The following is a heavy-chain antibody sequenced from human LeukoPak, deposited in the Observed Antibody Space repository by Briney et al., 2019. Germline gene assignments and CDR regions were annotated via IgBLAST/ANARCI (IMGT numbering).Heavy chain of an antibody. CDR1: GGSFRSSSYY. CDR3: ARYGSPRVDP. CDR2: IYYSGST. D-gene: IGHD2-15*01. Sequence: PSETLSLTCTVSGGSFRSSSYYWGWIRQPPGKGLEWIGSIYYSGSTYYNPSLKSRVTISVDTSKNQFSLKLSSVTAADTAVYYCARYGSPRVDPWGQGTLVTVSS. V-gene: IGHV4-39*07. J-gene: IGHJ5*02.